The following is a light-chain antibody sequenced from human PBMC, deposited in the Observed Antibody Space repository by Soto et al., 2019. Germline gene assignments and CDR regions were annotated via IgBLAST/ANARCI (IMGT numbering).Light chain of an antibody. CDR3: QHYNSYSEA. CDR2: KAS. CDR1: QTISSW. Sequence: DIQMTQPPSTLSGSVGDRVTITCRASQTISSWLAWYQQKPGKAPKLLIYKASTLKSGVPSRFSGSGSGTEFTLTISGLQPDDFATYYCQHYNSYSEAFGQGTKVDIK. V-gene: IGKV1-5*03. J-gene: IGKJ1*01.